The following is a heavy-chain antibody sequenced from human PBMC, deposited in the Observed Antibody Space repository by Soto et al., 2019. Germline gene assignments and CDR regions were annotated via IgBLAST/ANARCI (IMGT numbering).Heavy chain of an antibody. V-gene: IGHV1-18*01. CDR2: ISAYNGNT. J-gene: IGHJ3*02. Sequence: QVQLVQSGAEVKKPGASVKVSCQASGYTFTSYGISWVRQAPGQGLEWMGWISAYNGNTNYAQKLQGRVTMTTDTSTSTAYMEQRSLRSDDTAVYYCARLYCSGGSCSGAFDIWGQGTMVTVSS. CDR1: GYTFTSYG. D-gene: IGHD2-15*01. CDR3: ARLYCSGGSCSGAFDI.